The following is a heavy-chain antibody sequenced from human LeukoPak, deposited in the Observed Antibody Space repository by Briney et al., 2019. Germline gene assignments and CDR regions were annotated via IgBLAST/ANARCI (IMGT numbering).Heavy chain of an antibody. V-gene: IGHV3-23*01. CDR3: AKAGTQQWLLFVGVY. Sequence: PGGSLRLSCAASGFTFSYYGLSWVRQAPGKGLEWVSGFGHNGDITYSDSVKGRFTISRDNSKNTLYLQMNSLRVEDTAMYYCAKAGTQQWLLFVGVYWGQGALVTVSS. CDR2: FGHNGDIT. J-gene: IGHJ4*02. D-gene: IGHD6-19*01. CDR1: GFTFSYYG.